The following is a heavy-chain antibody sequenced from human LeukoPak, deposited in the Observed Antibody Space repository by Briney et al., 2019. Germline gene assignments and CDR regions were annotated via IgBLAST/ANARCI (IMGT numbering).Heavy chain of an antibody. D-gene: IGHD7-27*01. V-gene: IGHV3-48*03. CDR3: ARTMWGFDY. J-gene: IGHJ4*02. Sequence: GGSLRLSCASSGFAFSSYEMNWVRQAPGKGLEWVSYISSSGSIISYADSVKGRFTISRDNAKNSLFLQMNSLRVEDTAVYYCARTMWGFDYWGQGTLVTVSS. CDR1: GFAFSSYE. CDR2: ISSSGSII.